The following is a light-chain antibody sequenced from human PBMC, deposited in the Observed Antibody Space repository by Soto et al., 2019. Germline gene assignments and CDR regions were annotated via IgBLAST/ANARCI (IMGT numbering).Light chain of an antibody. J-gene: IGLJ1*01. Sequence: QSVLTQPASVSGSPGQSITISCTGTTSDVGGYNYVSWHQQHPGKAPKLMIYDVINRPSGVSNRFSGSKSDNTASLTISGLQAEDEADYYCTSYTSSGTHVFGSGTEVTVL. CDR1: TSDVGGYNY. V-gene: IGLV2-14*01. CDR2: DVI. CDR3: TSYTSSGTHV.